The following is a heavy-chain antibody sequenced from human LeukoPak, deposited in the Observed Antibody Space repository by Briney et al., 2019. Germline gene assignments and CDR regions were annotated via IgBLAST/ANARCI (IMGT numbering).Heavy chain of an antibody. Sequence: GGSLRLSCSASGFTFSSYGMHWVRQAPGKGLEWVAVISYDGSNKYYADSVKGRFTISRDNSKNTLYLQMNSLRAEDTAVYYCAKDRRVRQLVGGFDYWGQGTLVTVSS. J-gene: IGHJ4*02. CDR1: GFTFSSYG. D-gene: IGHD6-6*01. V-gene: IGHV3-30*18. CDR3: AKDRRVRQLVGGFDY. CDR2: ISYDGSNK.